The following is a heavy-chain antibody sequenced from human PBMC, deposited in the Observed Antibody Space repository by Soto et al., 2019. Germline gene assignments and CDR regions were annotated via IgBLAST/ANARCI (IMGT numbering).Heavy chain of an antibody. D-gene: IGHD2-15*01. Sequence: ASVKVSCKASGYTFTSYAMHWVRQAPGQRLEWMGWINAGNGNTKYSQKFQGRVTITRDTSASTAYMELSSLRSEDTAVHYCARDPGIIRCPAYGGQGTLVPVSP. CDR2: INAGNGNT. CDR3: ARDPGIIRCPAY. CDR1: GYTFTSYA. J-gene: IGHJ4*02. V-gene: IGHV1-3*01.